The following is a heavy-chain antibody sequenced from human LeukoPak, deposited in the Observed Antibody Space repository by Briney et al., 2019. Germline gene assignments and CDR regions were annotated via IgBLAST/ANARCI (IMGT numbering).Heavy chain of an antibody. V-gene: IGHV4-4*07. CDR2: INSSGST. D-gene: IGHD4-17*01. CDR1: GGSISNFY. J-gene: IGHJ5*02. Sequence: SETLSLTCTVSGGSISNFYWSWIRQPAGKGLEWIGRINSSGSTNYNPSLKSRVTMSVDTSKSQFSLQLTSVTAADTAVYYCARYPSTVTTVGWFDPWGQGTLVIVSS. CDR3: ARYPSTVTTVGWFDP.